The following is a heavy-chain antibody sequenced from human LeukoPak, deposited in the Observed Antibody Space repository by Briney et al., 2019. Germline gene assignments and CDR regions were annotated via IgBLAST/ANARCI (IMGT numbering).Heavy chain of an antibody. Sequence: PSETLSLTCTVSGGSISSGGYYWSWIRQHPGKGLEWIGYIYYSGSTYYNPSHKSRVTISVDTSKNQFSLKLSSMTAADTAVYYCARYPSDSSGLDYWGQGTLVTVSS. CDR3: ARYPSDSSGLDY. J-gene: IGHJ4*02. V-gene: IGHV4-31*03. CDR1: GGSISSGGYY. CDR2: IYYSGST. D-gene: IGHD3-22*01.